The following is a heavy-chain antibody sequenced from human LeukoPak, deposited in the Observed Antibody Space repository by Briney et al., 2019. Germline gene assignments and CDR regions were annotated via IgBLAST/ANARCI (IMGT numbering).Heavy chain of an antibody. Sequence: ASVKVSCKASGYTFTDYYIDWVRQAPGQGLEWMGWINPNSGATNYAQKFQGRVTMTRDTSISTAYMDLHRLRSDDTAVYYCARVPYWHDSSGYSIPPAIFDYWGQGTLVTVSS. CDR2: INPNSGAT. V-gene: IGHV1-2*02. CDR1: GYTFTDYY. D-gene: IGHD3-22*01. CDR3: ARVPYWHDSSGYSIPPAIFDY. J-gene: IGHJ4*02.